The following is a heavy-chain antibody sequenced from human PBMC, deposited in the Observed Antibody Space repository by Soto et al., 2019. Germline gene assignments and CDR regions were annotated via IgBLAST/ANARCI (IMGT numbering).Heavy chain of an antibody. D-gene: IGHD6-19*01. V-gene: IGHV3-23*04. CDR2: ISGSGGST. CDR1: GFTFSSYE. Sequence: EVQLVESGGGLVQPGGSLRLSCAASGFTFSSYEMNWVRQAPGKGLEWVSAISGSGGSTYYADSVKGRFTISRDNSKNTLYLQMNSLRAEDTAVYYCAKGDKPGYSSGVDYWGQGTLVTVSS. CDR3: AKGDKPGYSSGVDY. J-gene: IGHJ4*02.